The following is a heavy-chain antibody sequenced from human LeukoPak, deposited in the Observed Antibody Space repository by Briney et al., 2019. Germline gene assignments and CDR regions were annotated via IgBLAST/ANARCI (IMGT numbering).Heavy chain of an antibody. CDR2: IKSKTDGGTT. CDR1: GFTSSKAW. D-gene: IGHD5-12*01. Sequence: GGSLRPSCAPSGFTSSKAWMSWVPQAPGKGLGWVGGIKSKTDGGTTDYAAPVKGRFTIPRDDSKNTLYLQMNSLKTEDTAVYYCTTDIVATQADYWGQGTLVTVSS. V-gene: IGHV3-15*01. J-gene: IGHJ4*02. CDR3: TTDIVATQADY.